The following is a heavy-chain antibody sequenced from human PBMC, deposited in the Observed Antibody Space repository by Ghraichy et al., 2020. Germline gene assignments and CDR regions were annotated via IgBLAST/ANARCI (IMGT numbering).Heavy chain of an antibody. CDR3: AVAPCSGGSCYSFY. CDR2: MNPNSGNT. CDR1: GYTFTSYD. J-gene: IGHJ4*02. V-gene: IGHV1-8*02. D-gene: IGHD2-15*01. Sequence: ASVKVSCKASGYTFTSYDINWVRQATGQGLEWMGWMNPNSGNTGYAQKFQGRVTMTRNTSISTAYMELSSLRSEDMAVYYCAVAPCSGGSCYSFYWGQGTLVTVSS.